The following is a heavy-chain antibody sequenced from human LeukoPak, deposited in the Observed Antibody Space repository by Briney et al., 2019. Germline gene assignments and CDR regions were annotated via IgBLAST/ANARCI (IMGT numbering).Heavy chain of an antibody. V-gene: IGHV3-48*04. J-gene: IGHJ4*02. CDR3: ARPVSAAGTVDY. CDR2: ISSSSSSR. D-gene: IGHD6-13*01. CDR1: GFTFGSYS. Sequence: GGSLRLSCAASGFTFGSYSMNWVRQAPGKGLEWVSYISSSSSSRYYADSVEGRFTISRDNAKNSLYLQMNSLRAEDTAVYYCARPVSAAGTVDYWGQGTLVTVSS.